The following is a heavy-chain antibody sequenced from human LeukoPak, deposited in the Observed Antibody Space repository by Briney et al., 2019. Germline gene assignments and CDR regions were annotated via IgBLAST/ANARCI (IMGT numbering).Heavy chain of an antibody. J-gene: IGHJ5*02. Sequence: SETLSLTCTVSGGSISSGDYYWSWIRQPPGKGLEWIGYIYYSGSTYYNPSLKSRVTISVDTSKNQFSLKLSSATAADTAVYYCARDACSSTSCFNWFDPWGQGTLVTVSS. CDR3: ARDACSSTSCFNWFDP. CDR1: GGSISSGDYY. V-gene: IGHV4-30-4*01. CDR2: IYYSGST. D-gene: IGHD2-2*01.